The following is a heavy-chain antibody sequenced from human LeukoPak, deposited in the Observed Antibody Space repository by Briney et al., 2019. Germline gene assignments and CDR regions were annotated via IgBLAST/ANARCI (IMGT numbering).Heavy chain of an antibody. CDR1: GFTVSGSY. CDR2: IYSGGST. D-gene: IGHD3-10*01. V-gene: IGHV3-53*01. CDR3: AKELWFGEPD. J-gene: IGHJ4*02. Sequence: GGSLRLSCAASGFTVSGSYMSWVRQAPGKGLVWVSVIYSGGSTYYADSVKGRFTISTDNSKNTLNLQMNSLRVEDTAVYYCAKELWFGEPDWGQGTLVTVSS.